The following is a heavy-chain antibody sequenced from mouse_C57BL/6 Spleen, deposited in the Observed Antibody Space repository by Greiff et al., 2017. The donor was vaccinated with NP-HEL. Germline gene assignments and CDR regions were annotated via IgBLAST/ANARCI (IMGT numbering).Heavy chain of an antibody. D-gene: IGHD3-2*02. V-gene: IGHV5-4*01. CDR1: GFTFSSYA. CDR2: ISDGGSYT. J-gene: IGHJ1*03. Sequence: EVKVEESGGGLVKPGGSLKLSCAASGFTFSSYAMSWVRQTPEKRLEWVATISDGGSYTYYPDNVKGRFTISRDNAKNNLYLQMSHLKSEDTAMYYCARDVRGYFDVWGTGTTVTVSS. CDR3: ARDVRGYFDV.